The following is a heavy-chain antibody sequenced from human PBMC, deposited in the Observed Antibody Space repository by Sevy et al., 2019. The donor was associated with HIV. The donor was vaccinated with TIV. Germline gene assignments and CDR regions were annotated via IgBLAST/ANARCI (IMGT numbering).Heavy chain of an antibody. CDR1: GGSINSDH. Sequence: SETLSLTCTVSGGSINSDHWNWIRQPPGKGLEWIGYVYYIGGTNYNPSLKNRVTKSVDRTKNQFSLKLTSVTAADTAVNYCARRNDFAIWGQGTMVTVSS. CDR3: ARRNDFAI. CDR2: VYYIGGT. V-gene: IGHV4-59*08. J-gene: IGHJ3*02.